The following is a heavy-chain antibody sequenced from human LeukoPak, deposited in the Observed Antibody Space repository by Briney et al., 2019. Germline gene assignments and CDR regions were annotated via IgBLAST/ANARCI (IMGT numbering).Heavy chain of an antibody. CDR2: INWNGGST. Sequence: GGSLRLSCAASGFTFINAWMNWVRQAPGKGLEWVSGINWNGGSTGYADSVKGRFTISRDNAKNSLYLQMNSLRAEDTALYYCARGITIFGVVHDAFDIWGQGTMVTVSS. CDR1: GFTFINAW. D-gene: IGHD3-3*01. J-gene: IGHJ3*02. CDR3: ARGITIFGVVHDAFDI. V-gene: IGHV3-20*04.